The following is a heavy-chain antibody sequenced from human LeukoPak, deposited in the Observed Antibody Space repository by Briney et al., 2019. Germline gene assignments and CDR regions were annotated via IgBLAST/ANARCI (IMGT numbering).Heavy chain of an antibody. Sequence: ASVKVSCKASGYTFTSYYMHWVRQAPGQGLEWMGIINPSGGSTSYAQKFQGRVTMTRDMSTSTVYMELSSLRSEDTAVYYCARDPWATYSDYDSSYWGQGTLVTVSS. J-gene: IGHJ4*02. CDR1: GYTFTSYY. CDR2: INPSGGST. V-gene: IGHV1-46*01. CDR3: ARDPWATYSDYDSSY. D-gene: IGHD5-12*01.